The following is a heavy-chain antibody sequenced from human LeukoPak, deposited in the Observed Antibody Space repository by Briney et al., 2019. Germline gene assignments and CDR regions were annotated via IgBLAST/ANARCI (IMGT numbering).Heavy chain of an antibody. J-gene: IGHJ4*02. CDR3: ARSAGRLSPIDD. CDR1: GFTFSSFG. V-gene: IGHV3-48*04. D-gene: IGHD5/OR15-5a*01. Sequence: GGSLRLSCAASGFTFSSFGMNWVRQAPGQGLEWVSYISDSSSITYYADSVKGRFTISRDNAKTSLSVQMSSLRAEDTALYFCARSAGRLSPIDDWGQGTLVTVSS. CDR2: ISDSSSIT.